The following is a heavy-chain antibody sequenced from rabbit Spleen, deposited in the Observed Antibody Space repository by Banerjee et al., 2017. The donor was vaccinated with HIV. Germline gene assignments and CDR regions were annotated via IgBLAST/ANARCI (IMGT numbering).Heavy chain of an antibody. J-gene: IGHJ2*01. Sequence: CWVRQAPGKGLEWIGCIYTGDGSTYYANWAKGRFTISKTSSTTVTLQMTSLTAADTATYFCAGYAAYSGSGLDALDPWGQGTLVTVS. V-gene: IGHV1S40*01. D-gene: IGHD1-1*01. CDR3: AGYAAYSGSGLDALDP. CDR2: IYTGDGST.